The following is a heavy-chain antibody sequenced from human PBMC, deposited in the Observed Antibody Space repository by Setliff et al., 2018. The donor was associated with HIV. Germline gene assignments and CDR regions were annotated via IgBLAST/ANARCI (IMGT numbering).Heavy chain of an antibody. CDR1: GSSVSSGSYY. Sequence: PSETLSLTCTVSGSSVSSGSYYWSWIRQPPGTGLELIGSIYYDGRTFYKPSLKSRLTISVVTSKNQFSLSLNSVTAAYTAVYFCARGGAVSADFDSWGQGTLVTVSS. V-gene: IGHV4-39*07. CDR3: ARGGAVSADFDS. CDR2: IYYDGRT. D-gene: IGHD3-16*01. J-gene: IGHJ5*01.